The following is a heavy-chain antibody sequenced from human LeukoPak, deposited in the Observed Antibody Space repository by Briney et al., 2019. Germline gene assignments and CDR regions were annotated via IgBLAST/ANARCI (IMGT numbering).Heavy chain of an antibody. CDR3: AKDGQYSSTSPYYFDY. CDR2: VSSSGGTS. CDR1: GFTFSSYG. Sequence: PGGSLRLSCAASGFTFSSYGMSWVRQAPGKGLEWVSGVSSSGGTSYYADSVEGRFTISRDNSKTTLFLQMNRLRAEDTAVYYCAKDGQYSSTSPYYFDYWGQGALVTVSS. V-gene: IGHV3-23*01. J-gene: IGHJ4*02. D-gene: IGHD6-6*01.